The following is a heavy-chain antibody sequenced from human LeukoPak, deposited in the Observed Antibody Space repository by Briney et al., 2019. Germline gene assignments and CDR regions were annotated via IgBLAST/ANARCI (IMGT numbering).Heavy chain of an antibody. V-gene: IGHV3-48*01. CDR1: GFTFSSYS. J-gene: IGHJ4*02. CDR3: ARGRYYDFWSGPDY. Sequence: GGSLRLSCAASGFTFSSYSMNWVRQAPGKGLEWVSYISSSSSTIYYADSVKGRFTISRDNAKNSLYLQMNSLRAEDTAVYYCARGRYYDFWSGPDYWGQGTLVTVSS. CDR2: ISSSSSTI. D-gene: IGHD3-3*01.